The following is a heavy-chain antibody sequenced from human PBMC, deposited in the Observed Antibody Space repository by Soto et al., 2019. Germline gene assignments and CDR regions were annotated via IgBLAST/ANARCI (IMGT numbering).Heavy chain of an antibody. CDR3: ARDGGIVATLLLYYDSSGLDY. J-gene: IGHJ4*02. D-gene: IGHD3-22*01. V-gene: IGHV1-46*01. CDR1: GYTFTSYY. CDR2: INPSGGST. Sequence: QVQLVQSGAEVKKPGASVKVSCKASGYTFTSYYMHWVRQAPGQGLEWMGIINPSGGSTSYAQKFQGGVTMTRDTSTSTVYMELSSLRSEDTAVYYCARDGGIVATLLLYYDSSGLDYWGQGTLVTVSS.